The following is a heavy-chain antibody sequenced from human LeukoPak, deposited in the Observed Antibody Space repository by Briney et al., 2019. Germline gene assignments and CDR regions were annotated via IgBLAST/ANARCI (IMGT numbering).Heavy chain of an antibody. D-gene: IGHD3-10*01. V-gene: IGHV4-34*01. J-gene: IGHJ4*02. CDR1: GGSFSGYS. CDR2: MSHSGYS. CDR3: ARPRLLYGSGPILV. Sequence: SETLSLTCAVYGGSFSGYSWTWIRQPPGKGLEWIGEMSHSGYSNYNPSLKSRVAISVDTSKNQFSLNLTSVTAADTAVYYCARPRLLYGSGPILVWGQGNLVTVSS.